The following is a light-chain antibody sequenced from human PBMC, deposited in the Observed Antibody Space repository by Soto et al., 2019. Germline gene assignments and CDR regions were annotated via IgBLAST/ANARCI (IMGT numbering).Light chain of an antibody. V-gene: IGKV3-11*01. CDR2: DAL. J-gene: IGKJ3*01. CDR3: QHRSNWPPIT. Sequence: EIVLTQSPATLYLSPGDRATLSCRASQSVDWYLAWYQQKPGQAPRLLIYDALQRVTGTPHRFSGSGSGTDVTLTISRLEPEDFAVYYCQHRSNWPPITFGPGTKVDLK. CDR1: QSVDWY.